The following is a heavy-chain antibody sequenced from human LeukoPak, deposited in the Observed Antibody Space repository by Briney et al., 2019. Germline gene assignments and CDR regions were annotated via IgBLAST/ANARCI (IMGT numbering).Heavy chain of an antibody. J-gene: IGHJ4*02. CDR1: GFTFSAYH. CDR3: ARHYGP. Sequence: GSLRLSCAASGFTFSAYHINWVRQPPGKGLEWIGGIYYSGSTYYNPSLKSRVTISVDTSKNQFSLKLNSVTATDTAVYYCARHYGPWGQGTLVTVSS. V-gene: IGHV4-39*01. CDR2: IYYSGST. D-gene: IGHD3-10*01.